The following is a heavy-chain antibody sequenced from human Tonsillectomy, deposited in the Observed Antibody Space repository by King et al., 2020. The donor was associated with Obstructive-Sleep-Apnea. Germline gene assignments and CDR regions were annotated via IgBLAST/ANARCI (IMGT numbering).Heavy chain of an antibody. Sequence: VQLVESGGGVVQPGRSLRLSCVASGFTFSSYAMNWVRQAPGKGLEWVAFMSYDGSFECYADSVKGRFTISRDNSEKTLYLQMNSLRDEDTAFYYCAKGHDGSFYRGFDYWGQGTLVTVSS. CDR3: AKGHDGSFYRGFDY. J-gene: IGHJ4*02. D-gene: IGHD2-2*01. V-gene: IGHV3-30*04. CDR1: GFTFSSYA. CDR2: MSYDGSFE.